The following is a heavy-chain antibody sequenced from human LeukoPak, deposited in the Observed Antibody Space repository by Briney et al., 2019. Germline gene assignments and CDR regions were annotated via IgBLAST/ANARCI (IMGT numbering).Heavy chain of an antibody. CDR3: ATYCSSTSCYGDYFDY. CDR2: IYPGDSDT. J-gene: IGHJ4*02. CDR1: GYSFTSYW. D-gene: IGHD2-2*01. V-gene: IGHV5-51*01. Sequence: GESLKISCKGSGYSFTSYWIGWVRQMPGKGLEWMGIIYPGDSDTRYSPSFQGQVTISADKSISTAYLQWSSLKASDTAMYYCATYCSSTSCYGDYFDYWGQGTLVTVSS.